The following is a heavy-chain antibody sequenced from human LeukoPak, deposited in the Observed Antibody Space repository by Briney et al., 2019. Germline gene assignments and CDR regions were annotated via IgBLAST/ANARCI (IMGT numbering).Heavy chain of an antibody. CDR3: ATPVRSIVVVPAAPQNYYYYGMDV. V-gene: IGHV1-24*01. D-gene: IGHD2-2*01. CDR1: GYTLTELS. CDR2: FGPEDGET. J-gene: IGHJ6*02. Sequence: GASVKVSCKVSGYTLTELSMHWVRQAPGKGLEWMGGFGPEDGETIYAKKFQGRVTMTEDTSTDTAYMELSSLRSEDTAVYYCATPVRSIVVVPAAPQNYYYYGMDVWGQGTTVTVSS.